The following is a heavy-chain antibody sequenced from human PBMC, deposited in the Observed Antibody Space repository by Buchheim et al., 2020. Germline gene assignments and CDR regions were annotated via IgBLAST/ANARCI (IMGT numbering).Heavy chain of an antibody. D-gene: IGHD6-6*01. Sequence: QVQLVESGGGVVQPGRSLRLSCAASGFTFSSYGMHWVRQAPGKGLEWVAVIWYDGSNKYYADSVKGRFTISRDNSKNTLYLQMNSLRAEDTVVYYCARDRVGYSSSYCLFDYWGQGTL. CDR2: IWYDGSNK. J-gene: IGHJ4*02. CDR3: ARDRVGYSSSYCLFDY. V-gene: IGHV3-33*01. CDR1: GFTFSSYG.